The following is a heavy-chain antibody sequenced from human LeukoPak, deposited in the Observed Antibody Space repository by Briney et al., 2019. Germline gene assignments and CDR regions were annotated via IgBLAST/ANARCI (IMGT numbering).Heavy chain of an antibody. D-gene: IGHD3-10*01. J-gene: IGHJ4*02. Sequence: ASLKVSCKASGYTFTGYYIHWLRQAPGQGLEWMGFINPNSGGTYYAQKVQGRVTMTRDTSISTAYMELSSLTSDDTAVYYCARDLEGYHFGSGNYPQWGQGTLITVSS. CDR3: ARDLEGYHFGSGNYPQ. CDR2: INPNSGGT. CDR1: GYTFTGYY. V-gene: IGHV1-2*02.